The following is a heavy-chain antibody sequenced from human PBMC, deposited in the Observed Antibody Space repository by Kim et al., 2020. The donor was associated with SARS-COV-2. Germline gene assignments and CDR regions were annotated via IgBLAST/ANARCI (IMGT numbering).Heavy chain of an antibody. CDR3: ARGRAGVVPAPVLGLGPYYDYYALDV. V-gene: IGHV4-34*01. Sequence: SETLSLTCAVYGGSFSDYNWSWIRQPPCKGLEWIGEINHSGSTSHSPSLKSRVTISVDTSKSQVSLRLKSMTAADTAVYYCARGRAGVVPAPVLGLGPYYDYYALDVWGQGTAVAVSS. D-gene: IGHD2-2*02. J-gene: IGHJ6*02. CDR2: INHSGST. CDR1: GGSFSDYN.